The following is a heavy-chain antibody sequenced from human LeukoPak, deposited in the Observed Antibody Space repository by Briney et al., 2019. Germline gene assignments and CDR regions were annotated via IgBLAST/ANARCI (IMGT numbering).Heavy chain of an antibody. CDR2: INPNSGGT. V-gene: IGHV1-2*04. CDR1: GYTFTGYY. CDR3: ARGPLGSGYSMDV. D-gene: IGHD3-10*01. Sequence: ASVKVSCKASGYTFTGYYMHWVRQAPGQGLEWMGWINPNSGGTNYAQKFQGWVTMTRDTSISTAYMELSRLRSDDTAVYYCARGPLGSGYSMDVWGQGTTVTVSS. J-gene: IGHJ6*02.